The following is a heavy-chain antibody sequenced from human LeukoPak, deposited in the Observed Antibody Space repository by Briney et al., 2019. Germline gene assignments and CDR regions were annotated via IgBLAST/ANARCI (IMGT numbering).Heavy chain of an antibody. CDR2: INPSGGST. CDR1: GYTFTSYY. V-gene: IGHV1-46*01. D-gene: IGHD1-26*01. CDR3: ARETTLSGSYYGAYDY. Sequence: RASVKVSCKASGYTFTSYYMHWARQAPGQGLEWMGIINPSGGSTSYAQKFQGRVTMTRDTSTSTVHMELSSLRSEDTAVYYCARETTLSGSYYGAYDYWGQGTLVTVSS. J-gene: IGHJ4*02.